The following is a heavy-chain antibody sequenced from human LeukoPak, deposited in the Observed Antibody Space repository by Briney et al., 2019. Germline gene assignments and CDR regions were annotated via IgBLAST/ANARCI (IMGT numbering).Heavy chain of an antibody. CDR3: ARRIAAAGTHDAFDI. CDR2: ISGSGGST. Sequence: GGSLRLSCAASGFTFSSYAMSWVRQAPGKGLEWVSAISGSGGSTYYADSVKGRFTISRDNAKNSLYLQMNSLRAEDTAVYYCARRIAAAGTHDAFDIWGQGTMVTVSS. V-gene: IGHV3-23*01. J-gene: IGHJ3*02. CDR1: GFTFSSYA. D-gene: IGHD6-13*01.